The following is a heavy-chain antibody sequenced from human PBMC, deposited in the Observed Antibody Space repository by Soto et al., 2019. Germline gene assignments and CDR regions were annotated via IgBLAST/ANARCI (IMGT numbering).Heavy chain of an antibody. V-gene: IGHV4-59*13. Sequence: PSETLSLTCTVSGGSISSYYWSWIRQPPGKGLEWIGYIYYSGSTNYNPSLKSRVTISVDTSKNQFSLKLSSVTAADTAVYYCARESSGATPLYDYWGQGTLVTVSS. CDR2: IYYSGST. J-gene: IGHJ4*02. CDR1: GGSISSYY. CDR3: ARESSGATPLYDY. D-gene: IGHD5-12*01.